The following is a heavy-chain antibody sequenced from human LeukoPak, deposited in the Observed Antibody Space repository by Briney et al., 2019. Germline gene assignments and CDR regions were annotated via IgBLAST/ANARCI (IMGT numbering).Heavy chain of an antibody. Sequence: SETLSLTCAVSGASISNSRDYWGWIRQPPGKGLEWIGSIFFSGSTYYNPSLKSRAAISVDSSKNQFSLKLSSVTAADTAFYYCARHVEIAVAGPIEYWGQGTLVPVSS. CDR2: IFFSGST. CDR1: GASISNSRDY. J-gene: IGHJ4*02. CDR3: ARHVEIAVAGPIEY. D-gene: IGHD6-19*01. V-gene: IGHV4-39*01.